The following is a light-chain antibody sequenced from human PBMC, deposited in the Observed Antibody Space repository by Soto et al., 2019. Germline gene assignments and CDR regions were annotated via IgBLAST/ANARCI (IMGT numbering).Light chain of an antibody. CDR2: QDS. CDR1: KLGDKY. J-gene: IGLJ1*01. V-gene: IGLV3-1*01. CDR3: QAWDSSTYV. Sequence: SYELTQPPSVSVSPGQTASITCSGDKLGDKYACWYQQKPGQSPVLVIYQDSKRPSGIPERFSGSNSGNTATLTISGTQAMDEADYYCQAWDSSTYVFGTGTTLNVL.